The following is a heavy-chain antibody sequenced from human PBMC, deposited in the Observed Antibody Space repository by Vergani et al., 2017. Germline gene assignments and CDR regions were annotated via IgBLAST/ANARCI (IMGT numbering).Heavy chain of an antibody. CDR1: GDSFRSKKW. J-gene: IGHJ3*02. Sequence: QVQLQESGPGLVKPPGTLSLTCAVSGDSFRSKKWWTWVRQSPGKTLEWIGEISHSGSTNYNPSLKGRVTLSLDTSKNQFSLRLSSVTAADTAVYYCARDPKSYCSGGSCFSAWGAFDIWGRGTTVTVSS. CDR2: ISHSGST. D-gene: IGHD2-15*01. V-gene: IGHV4-4*03. CDR3: ARDPKSYCSGGSCFSAWGAFDI.